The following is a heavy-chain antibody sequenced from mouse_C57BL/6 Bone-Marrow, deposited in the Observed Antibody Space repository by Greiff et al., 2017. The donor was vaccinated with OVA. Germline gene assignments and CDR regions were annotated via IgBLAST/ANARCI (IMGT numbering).Heavy chain of an antibody. V-gene: IGHV1-64*01. J-gene: IGHJ2*01. D-gene: IGHD6-2*01. CDR2: IHPNSGST. CDR3: ARERGVSFDY. Sequence: QVQLQQPGAELVKPGASVKLSCKASVYTFTSYWMHWVKQRPGQGLEWIGMIHPNSGSTNYNEKFKSKATLTVDKSSSTAYMQLSSLTSEDSAVYYCARERGVSFDYWGQGTTLTVSS. CDR1: VYTFTSYW.